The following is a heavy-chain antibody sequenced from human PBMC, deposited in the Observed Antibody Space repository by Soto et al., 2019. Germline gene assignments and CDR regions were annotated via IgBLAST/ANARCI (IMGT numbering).Heavy chain of an antibody. V-gene: IGHV1-2*02. CDR2: INPDSGGT. CDR3: AREALRYFDWLIIEGGGAFDI. CDR1: GYTFTDYY. D-gene: IGHD3-9*01. J-gene: IGHJ3*02. Sequence: ASVKVSCKASGYTFTDYYIHWVRQAPGQGLEWVGWINPDSGGTNLAQRFQGRVTMTSDTSINTAYMELSSLRSDDTAVYYCAREALRYFDWLIIEGGGAFDIWGQGTMVTVSS.